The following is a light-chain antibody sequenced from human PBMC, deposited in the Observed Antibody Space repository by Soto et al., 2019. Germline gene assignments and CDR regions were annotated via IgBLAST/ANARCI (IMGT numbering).Light chain of an antibody. V-gene: IGKV1-6*01. J-gene: IGKJ4*01. CDR1: QGIRND. Sequence: AIQMTQSPSSLSASVGDRVTITCRASQGIRNDLGWFQQKPGEAPKLLIYAASSLQSWVPSRFSGSGSGTDFTLTISSLQPEDFATYYCLQDYNYPRLTFGGGTRVEIK. CDR3: LQDYNYPRLT. CDR2: AAS.